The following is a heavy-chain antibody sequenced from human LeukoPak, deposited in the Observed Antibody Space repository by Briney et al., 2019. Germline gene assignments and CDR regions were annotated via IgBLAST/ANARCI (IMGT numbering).Heavy chain of an antibody. D-gene: IGHD3-10*01. CDR2: MNPNSGNT. V-gene: IGHV1-8*02. J-gene: IGHJ3*02. CDR1: GYTFTSYG. Sequence: ASVKVSCKASGYTFTSYGINWVRQATGQGLEWMGWMNPNSGNTGYAQKFQGRVTMTRNTSISTAYMELSSLRSEDTAVYYCASTEGSGDAFDIWGQGTMVTVSS. CDR3: ASTEGSGDAFDI.